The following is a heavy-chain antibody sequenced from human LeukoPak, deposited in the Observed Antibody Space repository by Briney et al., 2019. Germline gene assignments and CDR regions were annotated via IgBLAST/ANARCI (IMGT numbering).Heavy chain of an antibody. V-gene: IGHV1-3*01. J-gene: IGHJ4*02. D-gene: IGHD3-22*01. CDR3: ARAWNHYYDSSGYADY. CDR1: GYTFTSYG. Sequence: ASVKVSCKASGYTFTSYGISWVRQAPGQRLEWMGWINAGNGNTKYSQKFQGRVTITRDTSASTAYMELSSLRSEDTAVYYCARAWNHYYDSSGYADYWGQGTLVTVSS. CDR2: INAGNGNT.